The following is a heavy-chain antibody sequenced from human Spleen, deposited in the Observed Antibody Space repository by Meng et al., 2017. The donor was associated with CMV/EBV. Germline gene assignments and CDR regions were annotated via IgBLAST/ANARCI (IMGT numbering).Heavy chain of an antibody. D-gene: IGHD3-9*01. J-gene: IGHJ6*02. CDR3: ARDPLIFEGWDV. CDR1: GFSFSSYW. Sequence: GSLRLSCAGSGFSFSSYWMSWLRHPPGQGPEWVANIKTDGSEKYYVDSVEGRFTVSRDNAKNLLYLQMNSLRAEDTAVYYCARDPLIFEGWDVWGQGTTVTVSS. V-gene: IGHV3-7*01. CDR2: IKTDGSEK.